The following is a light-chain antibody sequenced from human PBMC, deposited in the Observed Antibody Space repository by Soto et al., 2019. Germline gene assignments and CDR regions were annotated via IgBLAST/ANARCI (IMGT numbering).Light chain of an antibody. CDR1: SSDVGAYNY. CDR2: EVS. Sequence: QSALTQPASVSGSPGQSITISCTGTSSDVGAYNYVSWYQKQPGKAPKLMIYEVSNRPSGVSNRFSGSKSGNTASLTISGRQAEDEADYYCCSYTGSSTLVVFGGGTKLTVL. V-gene: IGLV2-14*01. J-gene: IGLJ2*01. CDR3: CSYTGSSTLVV.